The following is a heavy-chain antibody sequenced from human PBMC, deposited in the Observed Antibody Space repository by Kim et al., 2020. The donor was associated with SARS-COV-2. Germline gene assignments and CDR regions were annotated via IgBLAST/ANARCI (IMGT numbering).Heavy chain of an antibody. Sequence: ASVKVSCKASGYTFTSYAMNWVRQAPGQGLEWMGWINTNTGNPTYAQGFTGRFVFSLDTSVSTAYLQISSLQAEDTAVYYCARRYYDILTGYYSFDPWGQGTLVTVSS. CDR3: ARRYYDILTGYYSFDP. J-gene: IGHJ5*02. D-gene: IGHD3-9*01. CDR1: GYTFTSYA. CDR2: INTNTGNP. V-gene: IGHV7-4-1*02.